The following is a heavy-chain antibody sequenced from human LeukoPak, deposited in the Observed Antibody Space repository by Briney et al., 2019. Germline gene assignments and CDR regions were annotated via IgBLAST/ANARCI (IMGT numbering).Heavy chain of an antibody. Sequence: ASVKVSCKVSGYTLTELSMHGVRQPPGKGLEWMGGFDPEDGETIYAKKFQGSVTMTEDTSTDTAYMGLSSLRSEDTAVYYCATLGPFYYDRAGLYYYYYMDVWGKGTTVTVSS. V-gene: IGHV1-24*01. J-gene: IGHJ6*03. CDR3: ATLGPFYYDRAGLYYYYYMDV. CDR1: GYTLTELS. CDR2: FDPEDGET. D-gene: IGHD3-22*01.